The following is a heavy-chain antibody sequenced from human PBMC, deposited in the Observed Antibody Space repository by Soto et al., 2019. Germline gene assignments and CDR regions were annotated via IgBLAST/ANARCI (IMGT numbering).Heavy chain of an antibody. Sequence: SETLSLTCTVSGGSISSAGYYWTWIRQHPGKGLEWIGYIYYSGSTYYNPSLKSRVTISIDTARNQFSLKLSSVTAADTAVYYCARDLLHGSGTLFDPWGQGTLVTVS. CDR2: IYYSGST. CDR1: GGSISSAGYY. V-gene: IGHV4-31*03. J-gene: IGHJ5*02. CDR3: ARDLLHGSGTLFDP. D-gene: IGHD3-10*01.